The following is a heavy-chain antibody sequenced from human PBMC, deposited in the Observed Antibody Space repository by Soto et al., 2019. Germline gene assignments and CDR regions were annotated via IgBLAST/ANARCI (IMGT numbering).Heavy chain of an antibody. CDR2: IYYSGST. D-gene: IGHD3-16*01. V-gene: IGHV4-31*03. CDR1: VGSIISGGYY. Sequence: PSETLSLTCTFSVGSIISGGYYWSWIRQHPGKGLEWIGYIYYSGSTYYNPSLKSRVTISVDTSKNQFSLKLSSVTAADTAVYYCARVERGRNDYWGQGTLVTVSS. CDR3: ARVERGRNDY. J-gene: IGHJ4*02.